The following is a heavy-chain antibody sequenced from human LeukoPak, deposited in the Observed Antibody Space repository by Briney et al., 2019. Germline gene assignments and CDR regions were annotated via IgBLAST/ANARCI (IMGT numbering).Heavy chain of an antibody. V-gene: IGHV3-48*04. J-gene: IGHJ4*02. D-gene: IGHD7-27*01. CDR1: GFTFSTYS. CDR3: AREKSNWGYDY. Sequence: GGSLRLSCAASGFTFSTYSMNWVRQAPGKGLEWLSCISSSGSTIYYADSVKGRFTISRDNAQNSLYLHMNSLRADDTAVYYCAREKSNWGYDYWGQGTLVTVSS. CDR2: ISSSGSTI.